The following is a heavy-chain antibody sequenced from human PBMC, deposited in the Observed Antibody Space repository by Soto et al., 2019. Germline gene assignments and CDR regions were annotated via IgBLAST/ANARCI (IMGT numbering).Heavy chain of an antibody. D-gene: IGHD3-3*01. J-gene: IGHJ5*02. Sequence: SETLSLTCAVYGGSFSGYYWSWIRQPPGKGLEWIGEINHSGSTNYNPSLKSRVTISVDTSKNQFSLKLSSVTAADTAVYYCARAVDFWSGYYTKCWFDPWGQGTLVTVSS. CDR3: ARAVDFWSGYYTKCWFDP. CDR2: INHSGST. CDR1: GGSFSGYY. V-gene: IGHV4-34*01.